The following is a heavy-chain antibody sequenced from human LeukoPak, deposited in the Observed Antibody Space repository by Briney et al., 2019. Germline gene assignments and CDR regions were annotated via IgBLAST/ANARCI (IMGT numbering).Heavy chain of an antibody. CDR1: GITLSNYG. CDR3: AKRGVVIRVILVGFHKEAYYFDS. D-gene: IGHD3-22*01. V-gene: IGHV3-23*01. J-gene: IGHJ4*02. Sequence: GGSLRLSCAVSGITLSNYGMSWVRQAPGKGLEWVAGISGSGGTTNYADSVKGRFTISRDNPKNTLFLHMNSLRAEDTAVYFCAKRGVVIRVILVGFHKEAYYFDSWGQEALVTVSS. CDR2: ISGSGGTT.